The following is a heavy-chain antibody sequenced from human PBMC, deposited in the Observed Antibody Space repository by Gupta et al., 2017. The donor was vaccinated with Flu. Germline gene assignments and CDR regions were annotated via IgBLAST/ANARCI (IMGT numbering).Heavy chain of an antibody. Sequence: QVQLQESGPGLVKPSQTLSLTCTVSGGSISDRDYYWTWIRQSPGRGLEWIGNIYYRGSTYYNPSLKSRLTMTVDTSRNQFSLKLRSVTAADTAVYYCARAILWADPWGPGILVTVSS. V-gene: IGHV4-31*03. CDR3: ARAILWADP. D-gene: IGHD7-27*01. CDR1: GGSISDRDYY. J-gene: IGHJ5*02. CDR2: IYYRGST.